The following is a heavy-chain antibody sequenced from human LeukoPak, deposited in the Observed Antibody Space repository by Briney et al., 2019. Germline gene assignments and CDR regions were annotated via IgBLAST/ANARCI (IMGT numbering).Heavy chain of an antibody. CDR3: ARVSTAVSLAIDY. Sequence: PGGSLRLSCAASGFTFSSYSMNWVRQAPGKGLEWVSYISSSSRYMYYADSVKGRFTISRDNAKNSLYLQMNSLRAEDTAVYYCARVSTAVSLAIDYWGQGTLVTVST. CDR2: ISSSSRYM. D-gene: IGHD6-13*01. V-gene: IGHV3-21*05. J-gene: IGHJ4*02. CDR1: GFTFSSYS.